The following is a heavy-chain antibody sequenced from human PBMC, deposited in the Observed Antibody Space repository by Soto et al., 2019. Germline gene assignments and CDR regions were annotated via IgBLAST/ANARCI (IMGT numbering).Heavy chain of an antibody. Sequence: RGESLKISCKGSGYSFTSYWIGWVRQMPGKGLEWMGIIYPGDSDTRYSPSFQGQVTISADKSISTAYLQWSSLKASDTAMYYCARHCRSSWSYYYYGMDVWGQGTTVTAP. J-gene: IGHJ6*02. V-gene: IGHV5-51*01. CDR3: ARHCRSSWSYYYYGMDV. CDR1: GYSFTSYW. CDR2: IYPGDSDT. D-gene: IGHD6-13*01.